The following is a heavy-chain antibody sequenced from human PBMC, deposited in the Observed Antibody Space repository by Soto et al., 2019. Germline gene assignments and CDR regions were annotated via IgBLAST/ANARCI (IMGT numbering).Heavy chain of an antibody. CDR1: GGSISSGGYS. CDR2: IYHGST. Sequence: QLQLQESGSGLVKPSQTLSLTCAVSGGSISSGGYSWSWIQQPPGKGLEWIGYIYHGSTYYNPSLQSRGTIPVDRSKTQFSLKLSSVTAADTAVYYCARAGGLGAVAVDYWGQGTLVTVSS. J-gene: IGHJ4*02. D-gene: IGHD6-19*01. CDR3: ARAGGLGAVAVDY. V-gene: IGHV4-30-2*01.